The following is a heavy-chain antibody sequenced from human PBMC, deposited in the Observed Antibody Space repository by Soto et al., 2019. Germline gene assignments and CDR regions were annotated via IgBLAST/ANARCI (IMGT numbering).Heavy chain of an antibody. V-gene: IGHV1-69*13. D-gene: IGHD6-13*01. Sequence: ASVKVSCKASGGTFSSYAISWVRQAPGQGLEWMGGIIPIFGTANYAQKFQGRVTITADESTSTAYMELSSLRSEDTAVYYCAREGQQPLNWFDPWGQGTLVTVSS. CDR3: AREGQQPLNWFDP. CDR1: GGTFSSYA. J-gene: IGHJ5*02. CDR2: IIPIFGTA.